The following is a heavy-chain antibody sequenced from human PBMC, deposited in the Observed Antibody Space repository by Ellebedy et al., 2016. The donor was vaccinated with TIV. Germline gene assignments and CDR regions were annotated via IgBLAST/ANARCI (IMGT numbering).Heavy chain of an antibody. V-gene: IGHV3-23*01. CDR1: GFTFSSYA. J-gene: IGHJ4*02. Sequence: GESLKISXAASGFTFSSYAMSWVRQAPGKGLEWVSAISGSGGSTYYADSVKGRFTISRDNSKNTLYLQMNSLRAEDTAVYYCAKVGPYSYGSFDYWGQGTLVTVSS. CDR2: ISGSGGST. CDR3: AKVGPYSYGSFDY. D-gene: IGHD5-18*01.